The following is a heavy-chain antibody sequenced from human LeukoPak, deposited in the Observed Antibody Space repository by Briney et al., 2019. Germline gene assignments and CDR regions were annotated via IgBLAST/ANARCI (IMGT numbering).Heavy chain of an antibody. CDR2: FIPILDTA. Sequence: SVKVSCKASGGTFSSYAISWVRQAPGQGLEWMGVFIPILDTANSTQKFQDRLTITADIFTNTVYMELSSLRFDDTAVYFCAGIPVFGVVLHQEPVWGKGTTVTVSS. CDR1: GGTFSSYA. CDR3: AGIPVFGVVLHQEPV. V-gene: IGHV1-69*06. D-gene: IGHD3-3*01. J-gene: IGHJ6*03.